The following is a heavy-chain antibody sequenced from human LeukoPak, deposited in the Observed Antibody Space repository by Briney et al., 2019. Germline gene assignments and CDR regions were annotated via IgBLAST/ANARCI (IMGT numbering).Heavy chain of an antibody. J-gene: IGHJ4*02. CDR2: INGDGSSI. Sequence: GGSLRLSCAASGFTFSNYAMSWVRQAPGKGLVWVSRINGDGSSISYADSVKGRFTISRDNAKNTLYLQMNSLRAEDTAVYFCARGYSNYVDYWGQGTLVTVSS. V-gene: IGHV3-74*01. D-gene: IGHD4-11*01. CDR3: ARGYSNYVDY. CDR1: GFTFSNYA.